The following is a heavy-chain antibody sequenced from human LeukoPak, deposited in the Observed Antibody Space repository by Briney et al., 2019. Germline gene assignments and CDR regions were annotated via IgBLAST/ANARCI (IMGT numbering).Heavy chain of an antibody. V-gene: IGHV1-69*05. CDR1: GGTFSRYA. CDR2: IIPIFGTA. D-gene: IGHD3-22*01. J-gene: IGHJ1*01. CDR3: ARDYDSNYFQH. Sequence: EASVKVSCKASGGTFSRYAISWVRQAPGQGLEWMGGIIPIFGTANYAQKFQGRVTITTDESTSTAYMELSSLRSEDTAVYYCARDYDSNYFQHWGQGTLVTVSS.